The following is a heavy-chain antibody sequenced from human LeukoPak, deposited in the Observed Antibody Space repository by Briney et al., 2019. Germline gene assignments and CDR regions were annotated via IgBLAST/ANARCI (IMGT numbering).Heavy chain of an antibody. CDR2: ISLTGLT. Sequence: PSGTLSLTCGASGGSISNTTWWSWVRQPGRRGLEWIGEISLTGLTNYNPSLESRVAVSLDKSKNQLSLHLNCLTAADPAVYYCSRENGAFSPFDYWGQGSLVAV. D-gene: IGHD2-8*01. J-gene: IGHJ4*02. V-gene: IGHV4-4*02. CDR1: GGSISNTTW. CDR3: SRENGAFSPFDY.